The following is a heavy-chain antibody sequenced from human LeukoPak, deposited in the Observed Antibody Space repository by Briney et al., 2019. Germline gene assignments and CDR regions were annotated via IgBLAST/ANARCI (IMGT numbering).Heavy chain of an antibody. CDR3: ARGSGYDFWSGYYQPVDY. CDR1: GFTFSSYA. D-gene: IGHD3-3*01. V-gene: IGHV3-64*01. J-gene: IGHJ4*02. Sequence: GGSLRLSCAASGFTFSSYAMHWVRQAPGKGLEYVSAISGNGGSTYYANSVKGRFTISRDNSKNTLYLQMGSLRAEDMAVYYCARGSGYDFWSGYYQPVDYWGQGTLVTVSS. CDR2: ISGNGGST.